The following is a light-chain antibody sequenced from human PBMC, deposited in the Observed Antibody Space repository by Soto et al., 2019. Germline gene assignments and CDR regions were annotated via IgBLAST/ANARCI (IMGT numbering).Light chain of an antibody. CDR2: GAS. V-gene: IGKV3-20*01. CDR1: QSVSSSY. CDR3: QQYGSSPHT. Sequence: EIVLTQSPGTLSLSPGERATLSCRASQSVSSSYLAWYQQKPGQAPRLLIYGASSRATGIPDRFSGSGSGAAFTLTISRLEPEDFAVYYCQQYGSSPHTFGRGTKVEIK. J-gene: IGKJ4*01.